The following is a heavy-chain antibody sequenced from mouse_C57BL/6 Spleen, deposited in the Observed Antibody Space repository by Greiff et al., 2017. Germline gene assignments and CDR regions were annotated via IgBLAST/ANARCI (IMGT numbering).Heavy chain of an antibody. CDR2: IWGVGST. V-gene: IGHV2-6*01. CDR3: ASGRSRRGDYAMDY. CDR1: GFSLTSYG. J-gene: IGHJ4*01. Sequence: QVTLKVSGPGLVAPSQSLSITCTVSGFSLTSYGVDWVRQSPGKGLEWLGVIWGVGSTNYNSALKSRLSISKDNSKSQVLLKMNSLQTDDTAMYYCASGRSRRGDYAMDYWGQGTSVTVSS.